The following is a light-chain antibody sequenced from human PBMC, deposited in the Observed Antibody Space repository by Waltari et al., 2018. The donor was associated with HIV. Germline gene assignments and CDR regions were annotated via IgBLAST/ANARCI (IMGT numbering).Light chain of an antibody. CDR1: SSNIGAGSD. J-gene: IGLJ1*01. V-gene: IGLV1-40*01. CDR2: GNS. CDR3: QSYDSNLSGATV. Sequence: QSVLTQPPSVSGAPGQRVTISCTGSSSNIGAGSDVHWYQQLPGTAPKVLIYGNSNRPSGVPDRFSCSKSGTSASLAITGLQAEDEADYYCQSYDSNLSGATVFGTGTKVTVL.